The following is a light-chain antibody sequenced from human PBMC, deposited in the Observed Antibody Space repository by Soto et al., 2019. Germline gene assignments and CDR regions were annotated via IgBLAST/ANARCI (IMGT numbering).Light chain of an antibody. CDR3: QSYDSRLRV. V-gene: IGLV1-40*01. CDR1: SSNTGTNYD. CDR2: GNS. J-gene: IGLJ2*01. Sequence: QSVLTQPPSLYGAPGQRVTISCTGSSSNTGTNYDVHWYQQLPGTAPKLLLYGNSNRTSGVPDRFSGSKSGTSASLAITGLEAEDEADYYCQSYDSRLRVFGGGTKLTVL.